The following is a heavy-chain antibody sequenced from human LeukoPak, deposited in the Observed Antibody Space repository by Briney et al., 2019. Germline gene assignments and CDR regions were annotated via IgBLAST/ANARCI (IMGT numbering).Heavy chain of an antibody. D-gene: IGHD3-9*01. J-gene: IGHJ4*02. Sequence: GASVKVSCKASGGTFSSYAISWVRQAPGQGLEWMGRIIPIFGTANYAQKFQGRVTITADESTSTAYMELSSLRSEDTAVYYCARGFPNVNKYYDILTGYPYYFDYWGQGTLVTASS. V-gene: IGHV1-69*13. CDR1: GGTFSSYA. CDR2: IIPIFGTA. CDR3: ARGFPNVNKYYDILTGYPYYFDY.